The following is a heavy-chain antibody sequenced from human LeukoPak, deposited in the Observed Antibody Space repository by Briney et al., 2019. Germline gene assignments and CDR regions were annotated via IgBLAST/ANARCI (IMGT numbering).Heavy chain of an antibody. Sequence: GGSLRLSCAASRFTFSSYSMNWVRQAPGKGLEWVSSISSSSSYIYYADSVKGRFTISRDNAKNSLYLQMNSLRAEDTAVYYCAKDRNYDFTVDAFDIWGQGTMVTVSS. J-gene: IGHJ3*02. CDR3: AKDRNYDFTVDAFDI. CDR2: ISSSSSYI. D-gene: IGHD3-3*01. CDR1: RFTFSSYS. V-gene: IGHV3-21*01.